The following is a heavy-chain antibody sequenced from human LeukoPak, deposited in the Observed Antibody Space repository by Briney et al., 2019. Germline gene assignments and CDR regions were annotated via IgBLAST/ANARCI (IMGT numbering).Heavy chain of an antibody. CDR3: ASWDYGSGSSNYGMDV. J-gene: IGHJ6*02. CDR1: RYTSTGFY. V-gene: IGHV1-2*02. Sequence: ASVNVSSTPSRYTSTGFYMHWVRQAAGQGVEWRGWIDPNSGGTNYAQEFQGRVTMTRDTSISTAYMELSRLRTDDTAVYYCASWDYGSGSSNYGMDVWDRGTTVTVSS. CDR2: IDPNSGGT. D-gene: IGHD3-10*01.